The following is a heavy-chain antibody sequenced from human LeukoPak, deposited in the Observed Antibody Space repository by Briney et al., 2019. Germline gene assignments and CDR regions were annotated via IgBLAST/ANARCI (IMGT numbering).Heavy chain of an antibody. V-gene: IGHV3-21*01. CDR3: ARGTTDYIGMDV. J-gene: IGHJ6*02. CDR1: AFTFSTYS. CDR2: ITSSSSYI. Sequence: GGSLRLSCTASAFTFSTYSMNWVRQAPGKGLEWVSSITSSSSYIYYADSVKGRFTISRDNAQNSLYLQMNSLRADDTAVYYCARGTTDYIGMDVRGQGTTVTVSS. D-gene: IGHD4-17*01.